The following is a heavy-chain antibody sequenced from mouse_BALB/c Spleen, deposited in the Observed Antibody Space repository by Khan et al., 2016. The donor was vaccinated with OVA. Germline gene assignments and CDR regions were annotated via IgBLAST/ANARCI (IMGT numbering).Heavy chain of an antibody. CDR2: IYYSGTV. CDR1: GISITSGNYR. V-gene: IGHV3-5*02. CDR3: ARDYGSLYWFFDV. J-gene: IGHJ1*01. Sequence: EVKLLESGPGLVKPSQTVSLTCTVTGISITSGNYRWSWIRQFPGNKLEWIGNIYYSGTVTYNPSITSRTTITRDTSKNQFFLEMNSLTAEDTATYDCARDYGSLYWFFDVWGAGTTVTVSS. D-gene: IGHD1-1*01.